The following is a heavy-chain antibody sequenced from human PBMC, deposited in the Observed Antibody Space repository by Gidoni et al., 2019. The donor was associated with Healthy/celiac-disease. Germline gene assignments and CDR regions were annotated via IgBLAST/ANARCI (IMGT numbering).Heavy chain of an antibody. CDR1: GGSISSGSYY. J-gene: IGHJ4*02. D-gene: IGHD3-10*01. Sequence: QVQLQESGPGLVKPSQTLSLTCTVSGGSISSGSYYWSWIRQPAGKGLEWIGRIYTSGSTNYNPSLKSRVTISVDTSKNQFSLKLSSVTAADTAVYYCARARDGGVRGVITLFDYWGQGTLVTVSS. V-gene: IGHV4-61*02. CDR3: ARARDGGVRGVITLFDY. CDR2: IYTSGST.